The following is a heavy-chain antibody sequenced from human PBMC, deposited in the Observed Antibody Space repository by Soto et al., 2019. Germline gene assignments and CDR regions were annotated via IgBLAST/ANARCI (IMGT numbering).Heavy chain of an antibody. J-gene: IGHJ4*02. Sequence: PSETLSLTCTFSGCSISSYYWSWIRQPPGKGLEWIGYIYYSGSTNYNPSLKSRVTISVDTSKNQFSLKLSSVTAADTAVYYCARGIVDYWGQGTLVTVSS. CDR1: GCSISSYY. V-gene: IGHV4-59*08. D-gene: IGHD2-15*01. CDR3: ARGIVDY. CDR2: IYYSGST.